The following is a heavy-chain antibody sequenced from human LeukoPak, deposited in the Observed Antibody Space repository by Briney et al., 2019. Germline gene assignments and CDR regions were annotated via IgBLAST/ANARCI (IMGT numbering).Heavy chain of an antibody. CDR3: ARGSSLDYGDYKGMDV. J-gene: IGHJ6*02. Sequence: SVKVSCKASGGTFSSYAISWVRQAPGQGLEWMGRIIPILGIANYAQKFQGRVTITADKSTSTAYMELSSLRSEDTAVYYCARGSSLDYGDYKGMDVWGQGTTVTVSS. V-gene: IGHV1-69*04. CDR1: GGTFSSYA. D-gene: IGHD4-17*01. CDR2: IIPILGIA.